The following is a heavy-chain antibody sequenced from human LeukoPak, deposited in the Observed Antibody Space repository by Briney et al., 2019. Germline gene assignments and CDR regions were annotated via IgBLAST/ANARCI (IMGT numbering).Heavy chain of an antibody. D-gene: IGHD3-22*01. V-gene: IGHV4-34*01. CDR2: IDHSGST. Sequence: SETLSLTCAVYGGSFSGYYWSWIRQPPGKGLEWIGEIDHSGSTNYNPSLKSRVTISVDTSKNQFSLKLSSVTAADTAVYYCARVPYYYDSSGYLGYFDYWGQGTLVTVSS. J-gene: IGHJ4*02. CDR1: GGSFSGYY. CDR3: ARVPYYYDSSGYLGYFDY.